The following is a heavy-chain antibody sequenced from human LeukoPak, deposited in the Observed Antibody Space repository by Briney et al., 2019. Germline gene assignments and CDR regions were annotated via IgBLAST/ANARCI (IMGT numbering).Heavy chain of an antibody. J-gene: IGHJ4*02. Sequence: ASVKVSCKASGYTFTSYDINWVRQATGQGLEWMGWMNPNSGNTGYAQKFQGRVTMTRNTSISTAYMKLSSLRSEDTAVYYYARGHCSGGSCYSDYWGQGTLVTVSS. CDR1: GYTFTSYD. D-gene: IGHD2-15*01. V-gene: IGHV1-8*01. CDR2: MNPNSGNT. CDR3: ARGHCSGGSCYSDY.